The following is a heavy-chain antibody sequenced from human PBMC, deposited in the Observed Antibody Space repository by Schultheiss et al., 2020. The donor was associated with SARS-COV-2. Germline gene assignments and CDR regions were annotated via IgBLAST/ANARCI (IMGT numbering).Heavy chain of an antibody. J-gene: IGHJ6*03. Sequence: LRLSCAVSGGSISSGSYYWSWIRQPAGKGLEWIGRIYTSGSTNYNPSLKSRVTISVDTSKNQFSLKLSSVTAADTAVYYCASGPYGSGSYYAPDYYYYYYMDVWGKGTTVTVSS. CDR1: GGSISSGSYY. D-gene: IGHD3-10*01. CDR3: ASGPYGSGSYYAPDYYYYYYMDV. CDR2: IYTSGST. V-gene: IGHV4-61*02.